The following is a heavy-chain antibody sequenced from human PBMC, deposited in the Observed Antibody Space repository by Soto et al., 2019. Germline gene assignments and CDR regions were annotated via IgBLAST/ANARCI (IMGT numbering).Heavy chain of an antibody. CDR3: ARVPYDTTGYYAF. Sequence: QVRLVQSGAEVKKPGASVSISCKTSGFTFTTYYIHWVRQAPGQGLEWMGMIDPSGGSTTYAQKFQGRITRTSDISKSTVYMELSSLRSEDTAVYYCARVPYDTTGYYAFWGQGTLVTVSS. V-gene: IGHV1-46*01. CDR2: IDPSGGST. CDR1: GFTFTTYY. D-gene: IGHD3-22*01. J-gene: IGHJ4*02.